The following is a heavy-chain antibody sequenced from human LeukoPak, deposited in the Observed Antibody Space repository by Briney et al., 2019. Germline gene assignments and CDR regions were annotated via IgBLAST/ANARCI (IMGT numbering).Heavy chain of an antibody. D-gene: IGHD3-9*01. J-gene: IGHJ5*02. CDR1: GYTVACYY. Sequence: GAPVKVSCKASGYTVACYYMNWVRQAPGQGLEWMGWINSDSGFTKYAQKFQGRVTMTRDTSITTVYMDLTRLTSDDTAVYYCARNFDMKGFDPWAQGTLVTVSS. CDR2: INSDSGFT. CDR3: ARNFDMKGFDP. V-gene: IGHV1-2*02.